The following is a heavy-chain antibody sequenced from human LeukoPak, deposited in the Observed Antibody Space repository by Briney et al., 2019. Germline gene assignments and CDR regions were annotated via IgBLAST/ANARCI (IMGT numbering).Heavy chain of an antibody. CDR1: GYTFTSYY. Sequence: ASVKVSCKASGYTFTSYYIHWVRQAPGQGLEWMGRINPYSGGTNYAQKFQGRVTMTRDTSITTAYMEVSRLRSDDTAVYYCARIYRKNGYNYVDYWGQGTLVTVSS. CDR2: INPYSGGT. V-gene: IGHV1-2*06. CDR3: ARIYRKNGYNYVDY. J-gene: IGHJ4*02. D-gene: IGHD5-24*01.